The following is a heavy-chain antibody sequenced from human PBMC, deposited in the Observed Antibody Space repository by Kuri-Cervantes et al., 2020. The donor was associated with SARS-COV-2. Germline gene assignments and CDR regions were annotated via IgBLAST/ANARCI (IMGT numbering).Heavy chain of an antibody. D-gene: IGHD2-2*02. CDR2: IYHSGST. V-gene: IGHV4-30-2*01. CDR3: AREIADCSSTSCYSRFDP. Sequence: SQTLSLTCAVSGGSISSGGYSWSWIRQPPGKGLEWIGYIYHSGSTYYNPSLKSRVTISVDRSKNQFSLKLSSVTAADTAVYYCAREIADCSSTSCYSRFDPWSQGTLVTVSS. CDR1: GGSISSGGYS. J-gene: IGHJ5*02.